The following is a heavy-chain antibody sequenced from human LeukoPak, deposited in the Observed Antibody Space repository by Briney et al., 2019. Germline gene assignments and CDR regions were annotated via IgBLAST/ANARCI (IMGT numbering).Heavy chain of an antibody. J-gene: IGHJ5*02. V-gene: IGHV4-59*01. CDR3: ARDRAYASGKNWFDP. Sequence: PSETQSLTCSVSGDSIRSYYWSWIRQPPGKGLEWIGHIDHSGSANRHPSLKSRVTISVDTSKNQFSLKLSSVTAADTAVYFCARDRAYASGKNWFDPWGQGAQVTVSS. CDR1: GDSIRSYY. CDR2: IDHSGSA. D-gene: IGHD3-10*01.